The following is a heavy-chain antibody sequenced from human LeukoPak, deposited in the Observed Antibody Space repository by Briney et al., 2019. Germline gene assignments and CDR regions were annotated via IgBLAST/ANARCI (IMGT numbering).Heavy chain of an antibody. CDR3: ARSPKYYYDSSGYYGMDV. D-gene: IGHD3-22*01. V-gene: IGHV1-8*01. CDR2: MNPNSGNT. Sequence: EASVKVSCKASGHSFTSCDINWVRQATGQGLEWMGWMNPNSGNTGYAQKFQGRVTMTRNTSISTAYTELSSLRSEDTAVYYCARSPKYYYDSSGYYGMDVWGQGTTVTVSS. CDR1: GHSFTSCD. J-gene: IGHJ6*02.